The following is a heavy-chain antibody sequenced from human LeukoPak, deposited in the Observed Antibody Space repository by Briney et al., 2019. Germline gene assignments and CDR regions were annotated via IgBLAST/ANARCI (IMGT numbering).Heavy chain of an antibody. CDR1: GGSISRSNYF. CDR2: IFYRGTT. D-gene: IGHD5-24*01. Sequence: SETLSLTCSVSGGSISRSNYFWGWIRQPPGMGLEWIVSIFYRGTTYYNPSLKSRVTISVDTPRNHFSLRLSSVTAADTAVYYCARHEEEDGYNAKTPDYWGQGTLVTVSS. J-gene: IGHJ4*02. V-gene: IGHV4-39*01. CDR3: ARHEEEDGYNAKTPDY.